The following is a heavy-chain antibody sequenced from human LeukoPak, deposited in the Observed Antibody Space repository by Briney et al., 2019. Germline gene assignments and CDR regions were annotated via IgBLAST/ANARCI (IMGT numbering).Heavy chain of an antibody. CDR2: INSDGSST. V-gene: IGHV3-74*01. J-gene: IGHJ4*02. Sequence: PGGSLRLSCAASGFTFSSYWMHWVRHAPGKGLVWVSRINSDGSSTSYADSVKGRFTISRDNAKNTLYLQMNSLRAEDTAVYYCAGDRGHFSVDYWGQGTLVTVSS. D-gene: IGHD3-3*02. CDR3: AGDRGHFSVDY. CDR1: GFTFSSYW.